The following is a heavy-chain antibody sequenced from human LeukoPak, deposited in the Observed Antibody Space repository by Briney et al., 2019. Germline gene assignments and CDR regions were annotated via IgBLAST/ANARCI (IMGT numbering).Heavy chain of an antibody. J-gene: IGHJ5*02. CDR3: ARDRKYQLLLADDWFDP. CDR1: GYTFSSYA. CDR2: INTNTGNP. V-gene: IGHV7-4-1*02. D-gene: IGHD2-2*01. Sequence: ASVKVSCKASGYTFSSYAMNWVRQAPGQGLEWMGWINTNTGNPTYAQDFTGRFVFSLDTSVSTAYLQISSLKAEDTAVYYCARDRKYQLLLADDWFDPWGQGTLVTVSS.